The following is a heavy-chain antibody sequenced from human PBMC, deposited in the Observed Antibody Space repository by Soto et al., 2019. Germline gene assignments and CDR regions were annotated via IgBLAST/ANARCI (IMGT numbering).Heavy chain of an antibody. CDR1: GFTFSSYA. Sequence: GGSLRLSCAASGFTFSSYAMSWVRQAPGKGLEWVSAISGSGGSTYYADSVKGRFTISRDNSKNTLYLQMNSLRAEDTAVYYCAKVSEVAGPCYYYGMDVWGQGTTVTVSS. D-gene: IGHD6-19*01. CDR3: AKVSEVAGPCYYYGMDV. CDR2: ISGSGGST. J-gene: IGHJ6*02. V-gene: IGHV3-23*01.